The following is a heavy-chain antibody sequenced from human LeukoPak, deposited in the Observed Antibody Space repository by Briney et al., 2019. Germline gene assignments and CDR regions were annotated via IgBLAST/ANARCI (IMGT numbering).Heavy chain of an antibody. V-gene: IGHV3-7*01. CDR1: GFTSNDYW. Sequence: PGGSLRLSCAASGFTSNDYWMSWVRQAPGKGLEWVANIHQDGSEKNYVDSVKGRFTISRDNAKNSLYLQMNSLRVEDTAVYYCARGGYSSSWYFGYWGQGSLVTVSS. D-gene: IGHD6-13*01. CDR3: ARGGYSSSWYFGY. CDR2: IHQDGSEK. J-gene: IGHJ4*02.